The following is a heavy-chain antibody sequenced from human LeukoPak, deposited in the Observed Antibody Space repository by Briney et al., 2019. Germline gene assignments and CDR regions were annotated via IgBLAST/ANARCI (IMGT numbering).Heavy chain of an antibody. Sequence: GGSLRLSCAASGFTFSSYGMSWVRQAPGKGLEWVSAISGSGGSTYYADSVKGRFTISRDNSKNTLYLQMNSLRAEDTAVYYCAKDYERVATYHGLLGYWGQGALVTVSS. CDR1: GFTFSSYG. V-gene: IGHV3-23*01. D-gene: IGHD5-12*01. J-gene: IGHJ4*02. CDR2: ISGSGGST. CDR3: AKDYERVATYHGLLGY.